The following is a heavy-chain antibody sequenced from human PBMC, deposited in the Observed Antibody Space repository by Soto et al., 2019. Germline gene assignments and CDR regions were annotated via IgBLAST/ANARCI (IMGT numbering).Heavy chain of an antibody. Sequence: PGGSMRLSCAASGFTFSSYGLHWVRQAPGKGLEWVAVIWYDGSNKYYADSVKGRFTISRDNSKNTLYLQMNSLRAEDTAVYYCARDGGYLELRENWFDPWGQGTLVTVSS. D-gene: IGHD1-7*01. CDR2: IWYDGSNK. CDR1: GFTFSSYG. V-gene: IGHV3-33*08. J-gene: IGHJ5*02. CDR3: ARDGGYLELRENWFDP.